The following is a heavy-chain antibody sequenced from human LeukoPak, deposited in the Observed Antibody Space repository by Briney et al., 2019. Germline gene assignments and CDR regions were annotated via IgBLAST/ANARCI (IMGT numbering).Heavy chain of an antibody. CDR1: GFTFSSYS. D-gene: IGHD2-2*01. Sequence: PGGSLRLSCAASGFTFSSYSLNWVRQAPGKGLEWISYISSSSGSIYYADSVNGRFTISRDNAKNSLYLHMNSLRADDTAVYYCARDGGYCSSTTCPSTTPFDFWGQGTLVTVSS. CDR2: ISSSSGSI. CDR3: ARDGGYCSSTTCPSTTPFDF. J-gene: IGHJ4*02. V-gene: IGHV3-48*01.